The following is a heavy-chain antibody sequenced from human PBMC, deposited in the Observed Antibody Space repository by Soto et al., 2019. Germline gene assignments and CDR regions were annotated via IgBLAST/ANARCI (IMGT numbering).Heavy chain of an antibody. CDR3: ARGPRVTMVRGATYYYYYYMDV. J-gene: IGHJ6*03. CDR2: INHSGST. Sequence: SETLSLTCAVYGGSFSGYYWSWIRQPPGKGLEWIGEINHSGSTNYNPSLKSRVTISVDTSKNQFSLKLSSVTAADTAAYYCARGPRVTMVRGATYYYYYYMDVWGKGTTVTVSS. V-gene: IGHV4-34*01. D-gene: IGHD3-10*01. CDR1: GGSFSGYY.